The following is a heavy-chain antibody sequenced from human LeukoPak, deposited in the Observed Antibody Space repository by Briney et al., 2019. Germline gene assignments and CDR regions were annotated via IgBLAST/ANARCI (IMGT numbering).Heavy chain of an antibody. CDR2: IVVGSGNT. V-gene: IGHV1-58*02. CDR3: AADPVTASGSSWYYFDF. D-gene: IGHD6-13*01. J-gene: IGHJ4*02. CDR1: GFTFTRSA. Sequence: SVKVSCKASGFTFTRSAMQWVRQARGQRLEWIGWIVVGSGNTNYAQKFQERVTITRDMSTSTAYMELSSLSYEDTAVYYCAADPVTASGSSWYYFDFWGQGTLVTVSS.